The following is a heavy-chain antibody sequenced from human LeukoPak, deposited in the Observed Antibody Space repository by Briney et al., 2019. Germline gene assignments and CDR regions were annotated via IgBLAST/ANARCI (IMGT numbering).Heavy chain of an antibody. V-gene: IGHV1-8*01. CDR1: GYTFTSYD. CDR3: ARGITMVRGVIAYY. CDR2: MNPNSGNT. Sequence: ASVKVSCKASGYTFTSYDINWVRQATGQGLEWMGWMNPNSGNTAYAQKFQGRVTMTRNTSISTAYMELSSLRSEDTAVYYCARGITMVRGVIAYYWGQGTLVTVSS. J-gene: IGHJ4*02. D-gene: IGHD3-10*01.